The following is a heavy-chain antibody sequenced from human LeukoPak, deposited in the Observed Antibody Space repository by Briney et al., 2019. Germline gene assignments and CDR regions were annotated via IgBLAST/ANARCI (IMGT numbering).Heavy chain of an antibody. CDR3: ARGIPIPATHPIDY. CDR1: GFTFTSYG. V-gene: IGHV3-33*03. J-gene: IGHJ4*02. D-gene: IGHD2-21*01. Sequence: GWSLRLSCAASGFTFTSYGMHWVRQAPGKGLEWVGMIWYDGSHKKYADSVEARFSISRDTSKNTLYLQMNSLRADDTAVYYCARGIPIPATHPIDYWGQGSLVTVSS. CDR2: IWYDGSHK.